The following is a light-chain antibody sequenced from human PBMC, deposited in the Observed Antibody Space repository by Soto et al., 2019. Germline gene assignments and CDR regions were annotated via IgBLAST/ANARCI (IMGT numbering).Light chain of an antibody. CDR3: SSYATSNNFYFV. CDR2: EVT. J-gene: IGLJ3*02. Sequence: QSALTQPPSASGSPGQSVTISCTGTSSDVGGYNYVSWYQQYPGRAPKLMIYEVTKRPSGVPDRFSGPKSGNTASLTVSGLQAEVEADYYCSSYATSNNFYFVFGGGTKLTVL. V-gene: IGLV2-8*01. CDR1: SSDVGGYNY.